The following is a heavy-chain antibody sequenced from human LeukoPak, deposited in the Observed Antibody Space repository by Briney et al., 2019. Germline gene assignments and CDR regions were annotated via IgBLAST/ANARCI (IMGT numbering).Heavy chain of an antibody. CDR1: GGSISSSSYY. CDR2: IYYSGST. J-gene: IGHJ4*02. D-gene: IGHD3-10*01. CDR3: ARSGRRFGEFTTWDY. V-gene: IGHV4-39*07. Sequence: SETLSLTCTVSGGSISSSSYYWGWIRQPPGKGLEWIGSIYYSGSTYYNPSLKSRVTISVDTSKNQFSLKLSSVTAADTAVYYCARSGRRFGEFTTWDYWGQGTLVTVSS.